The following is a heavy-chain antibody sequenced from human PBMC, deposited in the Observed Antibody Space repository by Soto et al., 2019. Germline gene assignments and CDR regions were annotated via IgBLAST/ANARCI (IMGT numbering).Heavy chain of an antibody. Sequence: QVQLVESGGGLVKPGGSRRLSCAASGFTFSDYYMSWIRQAPGKGLEWVSYISSSGSTIYYADSVKGRFTISRDNAKNSLYLQMNSLRAEDTAVYYCARTDCSGGSCYSPYYYGMDVWGQGTTVTVSS. CDR2: ISSSGSTI. V-gene: IGHV3-11*01. J-gene: IGHJ6*02. CDR3: ARTDCSGGSCYSPYYYGMDV. D-gene: IGHD2-15*01. CDR1: GFTFSDYY.